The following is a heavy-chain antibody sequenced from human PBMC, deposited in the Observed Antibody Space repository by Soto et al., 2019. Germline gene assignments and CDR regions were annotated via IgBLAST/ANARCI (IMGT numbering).Heavy chain of an antibody. Sequence: PGESLTISCKGSGYSFTSYWIGWVRQMPGKGLEWMGIIYPGDSDTRYSPSFQGQVTISADKSISTAYLPWSSLKASDTVMYYCASLASPSTSPRPQYMDVWGKGTMVTVSS. V-gene: IGHV5-51*01. CDR3: ASLASPSTSPRPQYMDV. CDR2: IYPGDSDT. D-gene: IGHD2-2*01. CDR1: GYSFTSYW. J-gene: IGHJ6*03.